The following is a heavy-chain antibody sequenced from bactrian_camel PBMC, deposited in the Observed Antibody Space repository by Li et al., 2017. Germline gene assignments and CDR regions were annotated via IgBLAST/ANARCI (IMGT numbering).Heavy chain of an antibody. J-gene: IGHJ4*01. CDR1: GYAYSRYC. Sequence: QVQLVESGGGSVQAGGSLRLSCAASGYAYSRYCMGWFRQAPGKKREGVAAIDSDGTITYADSVKGRFTISKDNAKGTLYLQMNMLRPEDTAMYYCAANTRYSGSWCATLRESDYPYWGQGTQVTVS. D-gene: IGHD3*01. CDR3: AANTRYSGSWCATLRESDYPY. CDR2: IDSDGTI. V-gene: IGHV3S53*01.